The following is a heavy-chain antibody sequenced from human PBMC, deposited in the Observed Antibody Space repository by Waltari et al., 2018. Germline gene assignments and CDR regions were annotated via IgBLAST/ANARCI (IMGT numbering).Heavy chain of an antibody. Sequence: QLLEAGWGLAQPGGSLRPPWPASGLPLTCYTLNWVRQAPGKGLEWVSLMSGSGLIEYADSVKGRFTISRDNAKNTLYLEMNRLRVEDTAVYFCAKDEGNRIAPTFGMDAWGHGTTVLVS. J-gene: IGHJ6*02. CDR1: GLPLTCYT. CDR2: MSGSGLI. CDR3: AKDEGNRIAPTFGMDA. D-gene: IGHD3-16*01. V-gene: IGHV3-23*01.